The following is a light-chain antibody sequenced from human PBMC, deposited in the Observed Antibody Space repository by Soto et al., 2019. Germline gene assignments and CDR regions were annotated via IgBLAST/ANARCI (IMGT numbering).Light chain of an antibody. V-gene: IGKV3-20*01. CDR3: QQYVSWT. J-gene: IGKJ1*01. Sequence: EIVLTQSPGTLSVSPGERATLSCRASQTISSNYLAWYQQKPGQAPSLLIYGTSSRATGIPDRFSGSGSVTDFTLTISRLEPEDSAIYDCQQYVSWTFGQGTKVEIK. CDR1: QTISSNY. CDR2: GTS.